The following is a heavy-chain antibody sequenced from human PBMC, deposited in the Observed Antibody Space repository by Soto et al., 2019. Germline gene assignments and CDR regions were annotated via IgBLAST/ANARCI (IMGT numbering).Heavy chain of an antibody. V-gene: IGHV4-4*02. CDR3: ARKPEVATANVGRGYVFDV. CDR2: IYHSGSP. Sequence: QVQLQESGPGLVKPSGTLSLTCAASSGSIFTTNWWSWVRQSPGRGLQWIGDIYHSGSPKYNPSLTSRVSISIDKSKDPSFLNLPSVTAADTAVYYCARKPEVATANVGRGYVFDVWGQGTMVTVSS. D-gene: IGHD1-26*01. CDR1: SGSIFTTNW. J-gene: IGHJ3*01.